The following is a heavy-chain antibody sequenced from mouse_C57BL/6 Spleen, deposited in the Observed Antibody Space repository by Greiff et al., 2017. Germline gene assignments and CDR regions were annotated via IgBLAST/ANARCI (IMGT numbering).Heavy chain of an antibody. CDR2: IDPSDSYT. Sequence: QVQLQQPGAELVMPGASVKLSCKASGYTFTSYWMHWVKQRPGQGLEWIGEIDPSDSYTNYNQKFKGKSTLTVDKSSSTAYMQLSSLTSEDSAVYYCARREYDYDGAWFAYWGQGTLVTVSA. V-gene: IGHV1-69*01. CDR1: GYTFTSYW. CDR3: ARREYDYDGAWFAY. J-gene: IGHJ3*01. D-gene: IGHD2-4*01.